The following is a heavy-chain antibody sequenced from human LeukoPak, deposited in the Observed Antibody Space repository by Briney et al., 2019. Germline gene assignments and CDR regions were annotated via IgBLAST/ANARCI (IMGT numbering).Heavy chain of an antibody. D-gene: IGHD3-22*01. J-gene: IGHJ6*02. CDR2: ISAYNGNT. CDR1: GYTFTSYG. Sequence: ASVKVSCEASGYTFTSYGISWVRQAPGQGLEWMGWISAYNGNTNYAQKLQGRVTMTTDTSTSTAYMELRSLRSDDTAVYYCARTYYDSRNYYYGMDVWGQGTTVTVSS. V-gene: IGHV1-18*01. CDR3: ARTYYDSRNYYYGMDV.